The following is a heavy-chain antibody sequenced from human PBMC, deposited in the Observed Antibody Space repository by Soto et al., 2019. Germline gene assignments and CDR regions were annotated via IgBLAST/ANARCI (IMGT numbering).Heavy chain of an antibody. CDR3: ARDASGPFDY. J-gene: IGHJ4*02. CDR1: GFTVSDS. V-gene: IGHV3-53*01. Sequence: PGGSLRLSCSVAGFTVSDSMSWVRQAPGKGLECVSFIHSDGSTHYTDSVRGRFTISRDNSKNTLYLQMDRLRVDDTDVYFCARDASGPFDYCGQGTLVTVYS. CDR2: IHSDGST. D-gene: IGHD6-19*01.